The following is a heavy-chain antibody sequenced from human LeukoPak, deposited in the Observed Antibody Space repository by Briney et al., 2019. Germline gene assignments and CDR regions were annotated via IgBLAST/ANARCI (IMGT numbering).Heavy chain of an antibody. J-gene: IGHJ3*02. V-gene: IGHV3-7*01. CDR2: IKEDGSET. Sequence: PGGSLRLSCAASGFIFKKYWMNWVRQVPGKGLECLANIKEDGSETYYADSVKGRFTISRDNPKNLLFLQINSLRVEDTAVYYCARVNDSSGYDAFDIWGQGTMVTVSS. D-gene: IGHD3-22*01. CDR3: ARVNDSSGYDAFDI. CDR1: GFIFKKYW.